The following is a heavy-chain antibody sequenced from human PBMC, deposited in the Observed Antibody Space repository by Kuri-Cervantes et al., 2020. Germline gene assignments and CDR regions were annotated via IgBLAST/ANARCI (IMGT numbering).Heavy chain of an antibody. V-gene: IGHV3-30-3*01. CDR3: ARDCGGDCSHFDY. J-gene: IGHJ4*02. D-gene: IGHD2-21*02. CDR2: ISYDGSDK. Sequence: GESLKISCAASEITFSRYAMHWVRQAPGKGLEWVALISYDGSDKYYADSVEGRFTISRDNSKNTLYLQMNSLRAEDTAVYYCARDCGGDCSHFDYWGQGTLVTVSS. CDR1: EITFSRYA.